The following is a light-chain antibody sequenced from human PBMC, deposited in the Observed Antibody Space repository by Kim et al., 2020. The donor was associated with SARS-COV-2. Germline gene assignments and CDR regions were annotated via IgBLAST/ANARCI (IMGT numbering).Light chain of an antibody. J-gene: IGKJ3*01. V-gene: IGKV1-39*01. CDR1: QSIYSH. CDR2: AAS. Sequence: DIQMTQSPSSLSASVGDRVTITCRTTQSIYSHLNWYQQKPGRAPKLLISAASTLQGGVPSRFSGSGSETDFTLTISSLQPEDFATYFCQQSYITTFTFGPGTKVDIK. CDR3: QQSYITTFT.